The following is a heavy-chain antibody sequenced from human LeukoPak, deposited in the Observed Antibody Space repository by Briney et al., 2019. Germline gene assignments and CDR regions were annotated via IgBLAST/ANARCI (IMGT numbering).Heavy chain of an antibody. CDR3: ARDGGYDSGVFDF. Sequence: SETLSLTCTVSGVSINIYYWSWLRQTPGKGLEWIGRSHGSGSTNYNPSLKNRVTISIDKSKNHLSLRLRSVTAADTALYFCARDGGYDSGVFDFWGQGTLVTVAS. V-gene: IGHV4-4*07. CDR2: SHGSGST. D-gene: IGHD3-22*01. J-gene: IGHJ4*02. CDR1: GVSINIYY.